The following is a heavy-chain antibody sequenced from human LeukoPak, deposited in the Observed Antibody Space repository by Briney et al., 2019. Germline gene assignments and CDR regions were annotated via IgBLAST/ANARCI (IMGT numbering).Heavy chain of an antibody. V-gene: IGHV3-7*04. CDR1: AFTFTTIW. CDR3: ARVSYYDILTGFYMDV. D-gene: IGHD3-9*01. Sequence: GGSLRLAWPAAAFTFTTIWISCVRQLQGKGREWVANIKPDGSETYYRDSGKGPSTISTDTATNSPYIQMNSLRGADKAVYYCARVSYYDILTGFYMDVWGKGTTVTVSS. CDR2: IKPDGSET. J-gene: IGHJ6*03.